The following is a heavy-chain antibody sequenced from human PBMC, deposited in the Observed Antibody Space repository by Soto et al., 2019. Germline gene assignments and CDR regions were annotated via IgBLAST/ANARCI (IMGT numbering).Heavy chain of an antibody. CDR2: IWYDGSNK. V-gene: IGHV3-33*01. Sequence: QVQLVESGGGVVQPGRSLRLSCAASGFTFSSYGMHWVRQAPGKGLEWVAVIWYDGSNKYYADSVKGRFTISRDNSKNTLYLQMNSLRAEDTAVYYCARDDTPYCSGCICYSRYWGQGTLVTVSS. CDR1: GFTFSSYG. CDR3: ARDDTPYCSGCICYSRY. D-gene: IGHD2-15*01. J-gene: IGHJ4*02.